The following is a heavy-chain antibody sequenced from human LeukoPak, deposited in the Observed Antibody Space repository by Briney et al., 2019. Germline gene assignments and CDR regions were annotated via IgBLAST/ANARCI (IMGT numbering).Heavy chain of an antibody. CDR2: IRRKANSYAT. Sequence: GGSLRLSCAASGFTLSGSAMHWVRQASGKGLEWVGRIRRKANSYATAYAASVKGRFTISRDDSKNTAYLQMNSLKAEDTAVYYCTSANIVVVPAAFDAFDIWGQGRMVTVSS. D-gene: IGHD2-2*01. J-gene: IGHJ3*02. CDR3: TSANIVVVPAAFDAFDI. V-gene: IGHV3-73*01. CDR1: GFTLSGSA.